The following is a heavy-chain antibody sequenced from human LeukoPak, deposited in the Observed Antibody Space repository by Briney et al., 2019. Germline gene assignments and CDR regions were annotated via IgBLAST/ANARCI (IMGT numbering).Heavy chain of an antibody. CDR3: ARALDSSSSRYQAFEY. Sequence: GGSLRLSCASSGFSLSSYWMSWVRQAPGKGLEWVASIKQDGSEKYYVDPVKGRFTISRDSAKKSLYLQMNNLRAEDTAVYYCARALDSSSSRYQAFEYWGQGTPVTVSS. CDR2: IKQDGSEK. V-gene: IGHV3-7*01. J-gene: IGHJ4*02. D-gene: IGHD2-2*01. CDR1: GFSLSSYW.